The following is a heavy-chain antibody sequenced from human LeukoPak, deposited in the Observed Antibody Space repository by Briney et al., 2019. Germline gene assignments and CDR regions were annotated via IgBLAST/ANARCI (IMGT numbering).Heavy chain of an antibody. CDR2: MNSAGTTI. Sequence: GGSLRLSCAASGFTISGFWMHWVRQVPGEGLVWVARMNSAGTTINYADSVKGRFTISRDNSKNTLYLQMNSLRAEDTAVYYCAKGRRGYSYGIFDYWGQGTLVTVSS. CDR1: GFTISGFW. CDR3: AKGRRGYSYGIFDY. J-gene: IGHJ4*02. V-gene: IGHV3-74*01. D-gene: IGHD5-18*01.